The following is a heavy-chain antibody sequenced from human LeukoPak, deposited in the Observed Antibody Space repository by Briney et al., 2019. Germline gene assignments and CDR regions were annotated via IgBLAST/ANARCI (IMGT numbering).Heavy chain of an antibody. CDR2: LSHSGSS. D-gene: IGHD2-2*01. J-gene: IGHJ3*02. V-gene: IGHV4-59*02. Sequence: PSEALSLTCTVSGGSVSSYYWSWIRRPPGRGLEWIAYLSHSGSSDSNPSLTSRVTTLVDTSKNQFSLKLTSVTAADTAVYYCARARYANAWYAFDIWGHGTMVTVSS. CDR3: ARARYANAWYAFDI. CDR1: GGSVSSYY.